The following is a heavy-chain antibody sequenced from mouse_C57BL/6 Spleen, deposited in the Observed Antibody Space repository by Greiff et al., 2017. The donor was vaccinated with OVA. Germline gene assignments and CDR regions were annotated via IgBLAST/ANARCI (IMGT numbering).Heavy chain of an antibody. J-gene: IGHJ1*03. CDR1: GFNIKNTY. CDR2: IDPANGNT. Sequence: DVKLQESVAELVRPGASVKLSCTASGFNIKNTYMHWVKQRPEQGLEWIGRIDPANGNTKYAPKFQGKATITADTSSNTAYLQLSSLTSEDTAIYYCARNSNYVGWYFDVWGTGTTVTVSS. D-gene: IGHD2-5*01. V-gene: IGHV14-3*01. CDR3: ARNSNYVGWYFDV.